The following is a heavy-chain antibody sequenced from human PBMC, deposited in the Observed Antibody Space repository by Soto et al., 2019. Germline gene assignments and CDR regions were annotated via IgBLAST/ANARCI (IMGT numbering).Heavy chain of an antibody. J-gene: IGHJ6*02. CDR1: GYTFTRYG. CDR3: ARDLTMVRGATRLYGMDV. CDR2: INPNSGGT. V-gene: IGHV1-2*04. Sequence: ASVKVSCKASGYTFTRYGISWVRQAPGQGLEWMGWINPNSGGTNYAQKFQGWVTMTRDTSISTAYMELSRLRSDDTAVYYCARDLTMVRGATRLYGMDVWGQGTTVTVSS. D-gene: IGHD3-10*01.